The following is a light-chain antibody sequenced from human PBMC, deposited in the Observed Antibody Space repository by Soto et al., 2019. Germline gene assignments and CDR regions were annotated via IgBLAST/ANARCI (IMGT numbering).Light chain of an antibody. J-gene: IGLJ1*01. Sequence: QSALTQPASVSGSPGQSITISCTGTSSVIGDYNYVSWYQQYPGKAPKLMIYEVSHRPSGVSNRFSGSKSGNTASLTISGLQAEDEADYYCSSFTTSSPYVFGTGTKVTV. CDR3: SSFTTSSPYV. CDR1: SSVIGDYNY. CDR2: EVS. V-gene: IGLV2-14*01.